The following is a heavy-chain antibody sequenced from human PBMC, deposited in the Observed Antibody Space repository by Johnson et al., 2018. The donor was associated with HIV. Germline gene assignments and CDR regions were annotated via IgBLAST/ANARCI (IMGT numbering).Heavy chain of an antibody. D-gene: IGHD2-21*01. CDR1: GFTFSDHY. V-gene: IGHV3-72*01. Sequence: MLLVESGGGLVQPGGSLRLSCEASGFTFSDHYMDWVRQAPGKGLEWVGRSRNKANTYTTEYAVSVKGRFTISRDDSKNSLYLQMNSLKTEDTAVYYCARDGYSGCFDIWGQGTMVTVSS. CDR3: ARDGYSGCFDI. CDR2: SRNKANTYTT. J-gene: IGHJ3*02.